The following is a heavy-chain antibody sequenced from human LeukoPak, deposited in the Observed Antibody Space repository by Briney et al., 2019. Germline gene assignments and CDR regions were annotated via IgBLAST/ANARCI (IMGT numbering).Heavy chain of an antibody. CDR1: GYTFTSYG. CDR2: ISAYNGNT. J-gene: IGHJ6*02. Sequence: ASVKVSCKAAGYTFTSYGISWVRQAPGQGLEWMGWISAYNGNTNYAQKLQGRVTMTTDTSTSTAYMELRSLRSDDTAVYYCARSTTVTTRRSGMDVWGQGTTVTVSS. CDR3: ARSTTVTTRRSGMDV. D-gene: IGHD4-17*01. V-gene: IGHV1-18*01.